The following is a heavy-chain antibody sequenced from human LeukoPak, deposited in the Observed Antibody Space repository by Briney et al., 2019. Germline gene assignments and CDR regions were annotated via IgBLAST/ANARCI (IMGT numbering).Heavy chain of an antibody. Sequence: ASVKVSCKVSGYTLTELSMHWVRQAPGKGLEWMGGFDPEDGETIYAQKFQGRVTMTEDTSTDTAYMELSSLRSEDTAVYYCATVIAVAGGSAYWGQGTLVTVSS. D-gene: IGHD6-19*01. CDR3: ATVIAVAGGSAY. CDR2: FDPEDGET. CDR1: GYTLTELS. V-gene: IGHV1-24*01. J-gene: IGHJ4*02.